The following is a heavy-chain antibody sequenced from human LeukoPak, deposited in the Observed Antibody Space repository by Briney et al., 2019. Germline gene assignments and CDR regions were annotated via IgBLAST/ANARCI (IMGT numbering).Heavy chain of an antibody. J-gene: IGHJ4*02. Sequence: GGSLRLSCAASGFNRSIYAMSWVRQAPAKGLEWVSAISGSGGSTYYADSVKGRFTISRDNSKNTLYLQMNSLRAEDTAVYYCAKSGSGWFYWGQGTLVTVSS. CDR1: GFNRSIYA. CDR2: ISGSGGST. CDR3: AKSGSGWFY. D-gene: IGHD6-19*01. V-gene: IGHV3-23*01.